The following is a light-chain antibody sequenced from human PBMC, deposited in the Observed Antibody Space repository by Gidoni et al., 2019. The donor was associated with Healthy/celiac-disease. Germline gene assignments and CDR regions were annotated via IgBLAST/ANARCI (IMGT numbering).Light chain of an antibody. Sequence: DIQMNQSPSSLSVSVGDRDTITRRASQSISSYLNWYQQKPWKAPKLLIYAASSLQSGVPSRFSGSGSGTDFTLTISSLQPEDFAAYYCRQSYSTPWTFGQGTKVEIK. CDR3: RQSYSTPWT. CDR2: AAS. CDR1: QSISSY. J-gene: IGKJ1*01. V-gene: IGKV1-39*01.